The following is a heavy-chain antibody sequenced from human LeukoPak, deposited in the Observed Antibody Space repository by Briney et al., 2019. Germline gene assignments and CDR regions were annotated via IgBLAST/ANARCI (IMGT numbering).Heavy chain of an antibody. J-gene: IGHJ3*02. CDR1: GYTFTGYY. Sequence: ASVKVSCKASGYTFTGYYIHWVRQAPGQGLEWVGWINPNSGGTNFAQRFQGRVTITRDTSISTAYMELSRLRSDDTAMYYCARDQDYYGAGSLVGNAFDIWGQGTMVTVSS. CDR3: ARDQDYYGAGSLVGNAFDI. V-gene: IGHV1-2*02. D-gene: IGHD3-10*01. CDR2: INPNSGGT.